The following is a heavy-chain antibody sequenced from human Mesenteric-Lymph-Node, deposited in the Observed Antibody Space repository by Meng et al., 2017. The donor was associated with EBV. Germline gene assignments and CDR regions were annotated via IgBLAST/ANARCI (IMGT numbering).Heavy chain of an antibody. J-gene: IGHJ4*02. Sequence: QGQLQQWGEGLLKPSETLSLTCAVYGGSFSGYYWSWIRQPPGKGLEWIGEINHSGSTNYNPSLKSRVTISVDTSKNQFSLKLSSVTAADTAVYYCARRGKVGAGYWGQGTLVTVSS. CDR1: GGSFSGYY. V-gene: IGHV4-34*01. CDR2: INHSGST. CDR3: ARRGKVGAGY. D-gene: IGHD1-26*01.